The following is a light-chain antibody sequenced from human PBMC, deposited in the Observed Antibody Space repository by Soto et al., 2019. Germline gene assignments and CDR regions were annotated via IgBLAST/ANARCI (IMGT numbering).Light chain of an antibody. J-gene: IGLJ1*01. CDR1: SSDVGGYNY. CDR3: SSYTSSSAYV. CDR2: EVS. V-gene: IGLV2-14*01. Sequence: QSVLTQPASVSGSPGQSITISCTGTSSDVGGYNYVSWYQQQSGKAPKLMIHEVSNRPSGVSNRFSGSKSGNTSSLTISGIQAEDEADYYCSSYTSSSAYVFGIGTKLTVL.